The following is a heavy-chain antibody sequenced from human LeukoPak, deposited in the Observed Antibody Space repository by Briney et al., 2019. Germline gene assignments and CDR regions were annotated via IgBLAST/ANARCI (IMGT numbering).Heavy chain of an antibody. CDR1: GFTFSTHA. CDR3: ARVSPSGSGVN. V-gene: IGHV3-23*01. CDR2: ISASGGST. D-gene: IGHD5-12*01. J-gene: IGHJ4*02. Sequence: PGGSLRLSCAASGFTFSTHAMSWVRQAPGKGLEWVSDISASGGSTYYADSVKGRFTVSRDNSKKTLYLQMDSLRVEDTAVYYCARVSPSGSGVNWGQGTLVTVSS.